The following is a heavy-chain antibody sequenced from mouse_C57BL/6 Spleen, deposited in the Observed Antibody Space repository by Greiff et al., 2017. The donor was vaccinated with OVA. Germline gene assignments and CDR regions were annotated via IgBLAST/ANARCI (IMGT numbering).Heavy chain of an antibody. CDR3: ARSYDYDGYFDV. Sequence: QVRLQQPGAELVMPGASVKLSCKASGYTFTSYWMHWVKQRPGQGLEWIGEIDPSDSYTNYNQKFKGKSTLTVDKSSSPAYMQLSSLTSEDSAVYYCARSYDYDGYFDVWGTGTTVTVSS. J-gene: IGHJ1*03. CDR2: IDPSDSYT. CDR1: GYTFTSYW. V-gene: IGHV1-69*01. D-gene: IGHD2-4*01.